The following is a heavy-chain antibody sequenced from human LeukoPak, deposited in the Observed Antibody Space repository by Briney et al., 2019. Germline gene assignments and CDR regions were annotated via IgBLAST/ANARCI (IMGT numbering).Heavy chain of an antibody. D-gene: IGHD2-2*02. CDR1: GYTFTSYD. CDR2: MNPNSGNT. J-gene: IGHJ6*02. CDR3: ARSLSPWIVVVPAAIRLRDYYYGMDV. Sequence: ASVKVSCKASGYTFTSYDINWVRQATGQGLEWMGWMNPNSGNTGYAQKFQGRVTMTRNTSISTAYMELSSLRSEDTAVYYCARSLSPWIVVVPAAIRLRDYYYGMDVWGQGTTVTVSS. V-gene: IGHV1-8*01.